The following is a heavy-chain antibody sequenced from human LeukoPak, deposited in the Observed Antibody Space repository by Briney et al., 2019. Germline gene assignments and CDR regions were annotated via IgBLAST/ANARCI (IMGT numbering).Heavy chain of an antibody. D-gene: IGHD2-21*02. CDR3: ARSVVVTANLDY. Sequence: GGSLRLSCAASGFTFSSYAMHWVRQAPGKGLEYVSAISSNGGSTYYANSMKGRFTISRDNSKNTLYLQMGSLRAEDMAVYYCARSVVVTANLDYWGQGTLVTVSS. CDR1: GFTFSSYA. CDR2: ISSNGGST. J-gene: IGHJ4*02. V-gene: IGHV3-64*01.